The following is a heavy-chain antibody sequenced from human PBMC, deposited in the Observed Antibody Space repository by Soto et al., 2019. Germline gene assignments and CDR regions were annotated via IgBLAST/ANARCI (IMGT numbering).Heavy chain of an antibody. CDR1: GYTFTRYG. Sequence: ASVKVSCKASGYTFTRYGISWVRQDPGQGLEWMGWISAYNGNTNYAQKLQGRVTMTTDTSTSTAYMELRSLRSDDTAVYYCARFAPGYCSGGSCYSVPVDVWGKGTTVTVSS. D-gene: IGHD2-15*01. J-gene: IGHJ6*04. CDR3: ARFAPGYCSGGSCYSVPVDV. V-gene: IGHV1-18*01. CDR2: ISAYNGNT.